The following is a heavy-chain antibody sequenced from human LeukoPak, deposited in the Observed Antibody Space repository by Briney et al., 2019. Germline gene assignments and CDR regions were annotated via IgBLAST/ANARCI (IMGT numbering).Heavy chain of an antibody. CDR3: ARSPPLYSSSNPTFDY. CDR1: GGSLSSSSYY. V-gene: IGHV4-39*07. Sequence: SETLSLTCTVSGGSLSSSSYYWGWIRQPPGKGLEWIGSIYSSGSTYYNPSLKSRVTISVDTSKNQFSLKLSSVTAADTAVYYCARSPPLYSSSNPTFDYWGQGTLVTVSS. D-gene: IGHD6-13*01. J-gene: IGHJ4*02. CDR2: IYSSGST.